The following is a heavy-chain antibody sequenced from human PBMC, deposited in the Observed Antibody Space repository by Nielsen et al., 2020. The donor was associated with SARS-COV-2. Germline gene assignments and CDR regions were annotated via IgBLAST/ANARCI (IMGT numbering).Heavy chain of an antibody. CDR2: IWYDGSNK. Sequence: GESLKISCAASGFTFSSYGMHWVRQAPGKGLEWVAVIWYDGSNKYYADSVKGRFTISRDNSKNTLYLQMNSLRAEDTAVYYCAGDGIVGATGLDYWGQGTLVTVSS. CDR1: GFTFSSYG. D-gene: IGHD1-26*01. V-gene: IGHV3-33*01. CDR3: AGDGIVGATGLDY. J-gene: IGHJ4*02.